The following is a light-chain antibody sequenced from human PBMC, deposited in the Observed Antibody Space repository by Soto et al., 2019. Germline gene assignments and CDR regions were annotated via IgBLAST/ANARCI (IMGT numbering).Light chain of an antibody. Sequence: DIVMTQSPATLSVSTGERATVSCRASQSITINLAWYQQKPGQAPRLLIYGASTRATGLPARFSGSGSGTEFTLTISSLQSEDFAVYYCQQYNNWPWTFGHGTKVE. CDR1: QSITIN. J-gene: IGKJ1*01. CDR2: GAS. V-gene: IGKV3-15*01. CDR3: QQYNNWPWT.